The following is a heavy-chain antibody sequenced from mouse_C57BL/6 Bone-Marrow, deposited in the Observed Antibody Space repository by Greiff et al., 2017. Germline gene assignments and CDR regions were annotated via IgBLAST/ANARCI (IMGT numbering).Heavy chain of an antibody. Sequence: LQQPGAELVRPGTSVKLSCKASGYTFTSYWMHWVKQRPGQGLEWIGVIDPSDSYTNYNQKFKGKATLTVDTSSSTAYMQLSSLTSEDSAVYYCALITTVVADYWGQGTTLTVSS. CDR2: IDPSDSYT. D-gene: IGHD1-1*01. V-gene: IGHV1-59*01. CDR3: ALITTVVADY. J-gene: IGHJ2*01. CDR1: GYTFTSYW.